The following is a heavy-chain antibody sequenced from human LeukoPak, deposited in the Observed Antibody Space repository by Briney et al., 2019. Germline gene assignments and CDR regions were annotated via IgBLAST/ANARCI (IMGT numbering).Heavy chain of an antibody. V-gene: IGHV3-7*01. D-gene: IGHD2-15*01. J-gene: IGHJ6*02. CDR2: IKQDGSEK. CDR1: GFTFSSYW. CDR3: ARDLGCSGGSCSYGMDV. Sequence: GGSLRLSCAASGFTFSSYWMRWVRQAPGKGLEWVANIKQDGSEKYYVDSVKGRFTISRDNAKNSLYLQMNSLRAEDTAVYYCARDLGCSGGSCSYGMDVWGQGTTVTVSS.